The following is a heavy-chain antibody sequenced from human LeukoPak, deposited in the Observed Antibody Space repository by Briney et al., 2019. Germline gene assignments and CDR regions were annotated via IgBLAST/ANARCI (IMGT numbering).Heavy chain of an antibody. CDR1: GFSFSTYW. V-gene: IGHV3-7*03. CDR2: IKHDGSVR. J-gene: IGHJ4*02. Sequence: PGGSLRLSCAASGFSFSTYWMHWVRQAPGKGLEWVANIKHDGSVRHYADSVKGRFTISRDNAKNSLYLQMNSLRADDTAIYYCARGTPFGDYWGQGTLVTVSS. D-gene: IGHD3-16*01. CDR3: ARGTPFGDY.